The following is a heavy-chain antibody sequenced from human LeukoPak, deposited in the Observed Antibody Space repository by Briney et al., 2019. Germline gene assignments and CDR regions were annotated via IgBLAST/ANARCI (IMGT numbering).Heavy chain of an antibody. CDR1: GFTFSSYA. CDR2: ISGSGGST. J-gene: IGHJ4*02. Sequence: GGSLRLSCAASGFTFSSYAMSWVRQAPGKGLEWVSAISGSGGSTYYADSVKGRFTISRDNAKNSLYLQMNSLRAEDTAVYYCARDPAGSPDYWGQGTLVTVSS. CDR3: ARDPAGSPDY. V-gene: IGHV3-23*01.